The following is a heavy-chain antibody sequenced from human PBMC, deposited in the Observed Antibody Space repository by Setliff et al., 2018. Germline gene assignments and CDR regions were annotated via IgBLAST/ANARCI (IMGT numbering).Heavy chain of an antibody. CDR1: GFTFSSYA. CDR2: ISGSGGST. Sequence: HPGGSLRLSCAASGFTFSSYAMSWVRQAPGKGLEWVSAISGSGGSTYYADSVKGRFTISRDNSKNTLYLQMNSLGAEDTAVYYCAKNGFGVVALGVNNWFDPWGQGTLVTVSS. J-gene: IGHJ5*02. D-gene: IGHD3-10*01. V-gene: IGHV3-23*01. CDR3: AKNGFGVVALGVNNWFDP.